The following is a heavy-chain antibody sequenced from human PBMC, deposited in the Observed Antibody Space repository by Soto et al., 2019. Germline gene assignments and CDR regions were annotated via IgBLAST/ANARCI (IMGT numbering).Heavy chain of an antibody. CDR2: ISYDGSVK. J-gene: IGHJ4*02. V-gene: IGHV3-30*18. CDR1: GFTFSNYG. Sequence: PGGSLRLSCAASGFTFSNYGIHWVRQAPGKGLEWAAVISYDGSVKYYADSVKGRFTISRDNSKNTLYLQMNSLRTEDTAVLYCAKAHSSGWYYFDYWGQGTLVTVSS. CDR3: AKAHSSGWYYFDY. D-gene: IGHD6-19*01.